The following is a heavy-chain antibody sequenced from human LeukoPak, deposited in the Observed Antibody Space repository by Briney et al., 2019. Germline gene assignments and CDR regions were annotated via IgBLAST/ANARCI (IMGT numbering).Heavy chain of an antibody. D-gene: IGHD3-22*01. CDR2: IYSGGST. CDR1: GFTVSSNY. CDR3: AKESLYYYDSSGYGY. Sequence: PGGSLRLSCAASGFTVSSNYMSWVRQAPGKGLEWVSVIYSGGSTYYADSVKGRFTISRHNSKNTLYLQMNSLRAEDTAVYYCAKESLYYYDSSGYGYWGQGTLVTVSS. J-gene: IGHJ4*02. V-gene: IGHV3-53*01.